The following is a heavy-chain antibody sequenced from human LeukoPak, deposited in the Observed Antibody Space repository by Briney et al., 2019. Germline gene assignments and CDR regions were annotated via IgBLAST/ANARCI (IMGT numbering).Heavy chain of an antibody. J-gene: IGHJ5*02. CDR2: IYYSGST. CDR3: ARSKPFRKSLDP. Sequence: PSQTLSLTCTVSGGSISSGGYYWSWIRQHPGKGLEWIGYIYYSGSTYYNPSLKSRVTISVDTSKNQFSLKLSSVTAADTAVYYCARSKPFRKSLDPWGQGTLVTVSS. CDR1: GGSISSGGYY. V-gene: IGHV4-31*03.